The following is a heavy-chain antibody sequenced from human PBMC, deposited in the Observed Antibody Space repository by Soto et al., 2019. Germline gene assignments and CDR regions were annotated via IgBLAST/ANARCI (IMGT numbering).Heavy chain of an antibody. CDR3: TTMIVVVPVAEYFQH. Sequence: GGSLRLSCAASGFTFSNAWMNWVRQAPGKGLEWVGRIKSKTDGGTTDYAAPVKGRFTISRDDSKNTLYLQMNSLKTEDTAMYYCTTMIVVVPVAEYFQHWGQGTLVTVSS. V-gene: IGHV3-15*07. CDR1: GFTFSNAW. J-gene: IGHJ1*01. D-gene: IGHD2-2*01. CDR2: IKSKTDGGTT.